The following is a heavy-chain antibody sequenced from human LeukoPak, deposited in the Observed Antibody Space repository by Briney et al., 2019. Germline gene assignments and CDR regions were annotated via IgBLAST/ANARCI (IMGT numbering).Heavy chain of an antibody. CDR3: ARGRAGDYFDY. CDR1: GFTFSNYA. CDR2: ISGSTGST. V-gene: IGHV3-23*01. Sequence: GGSLRLSCAASGFTFSNYAMNWVRQAPGKGLEWVSLISGSTGSTYYADSVKGLFSISRDNSKNTVYLQMNSLRVEDTAVYYCARGRAGDYFDYWGQGTLVTVSS. J-gene: IGHJ4*02.